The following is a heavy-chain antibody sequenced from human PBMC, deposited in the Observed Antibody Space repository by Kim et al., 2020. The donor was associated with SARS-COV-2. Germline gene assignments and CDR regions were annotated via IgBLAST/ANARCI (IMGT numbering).Heavy chain of an antibody. J-gene: IGHJ6*02. Sequence: ERMGGIDPSDSYTNYSPSFQGHVTISADKSISTAYLQWSSLKASDTAMYYCARLHRYCSGGSCQGYYYYYGMDVWGQGTTVTVSS. D-gene: IGHD2-15*01. CDR3: ARLHRYCSGGSCQGYYYYYGMDV. CDR2: IDPSDSYT. V-gene: IGHV5-10-1*01.